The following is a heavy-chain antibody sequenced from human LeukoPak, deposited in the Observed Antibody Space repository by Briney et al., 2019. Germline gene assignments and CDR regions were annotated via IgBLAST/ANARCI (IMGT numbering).Heavy chain of an antibody. J-gene: IGHJ4*02. CDR3: ARLPGTNADYYFDY. CDR1: GYSFTSYW. CDR2: IYPGDSDT. D-gene: IGHD1/OR15-1a*01. Sequence: GGALEISCKGSGYSFTSYWIGWVRQMPGKGLGGMGVIYPGDSDTRYRPSFQGLVTISADKSISTAYLQWSSLKASDTAMYYCARLPGTNADYYFDYWGQGTLVTVSS. V-gene: IGHV5-51*01.